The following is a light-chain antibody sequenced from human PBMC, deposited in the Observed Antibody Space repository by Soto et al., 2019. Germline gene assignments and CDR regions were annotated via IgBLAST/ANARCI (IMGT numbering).Light chain of an antibody. CDR2: DAS. V-gene: IGKV3-11*01. Sequence: IVLTQSPASLYLYPGERATVSCRASQSVPRHLAWYQQRPGLPPRLLIYDASSRATGVPDRFSGSGSGTDFILTISSLEPEDFAVYYCQQSSNWPPEITFGQGTRLEI. J-gene: IGKJ5*01. CDR3: QQSSNWPPEIT. CDR1: QSVPRH.